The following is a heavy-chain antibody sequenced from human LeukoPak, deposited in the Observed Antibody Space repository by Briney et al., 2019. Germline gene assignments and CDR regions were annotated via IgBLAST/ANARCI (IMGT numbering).Heavy chain of an antibody. D-gene: IGHD2-2*02. Sequence: PGGSLRLSCAASGFTFSSYGMHWVRQAPGKGLEWVAVIWYDGSNKYYADSVKGRFTISRDNSKNTLYLQMNSLRAEDTAGYYCAKDGGNCSSTSCYTLFVDYWGQGTLVTVSS. CDR1: GFTFSSYG. CDR2: IWYDGSNK. CDR3: AKDGGNCSSTSCYTLFVDY. J-gene: IGHJ4*02. V-gene: IGHV3-33*06.